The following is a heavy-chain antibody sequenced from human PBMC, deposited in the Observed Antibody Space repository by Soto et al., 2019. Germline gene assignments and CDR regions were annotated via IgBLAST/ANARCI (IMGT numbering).Heavy chain of an antibody. V-gene: IGHV1-69*13. J-gene: IGHJ4*02. CDR2: IIPIFVTA. CDR3: ARVGDNYGDYVI. Sequence: SLKVSCKASGGTFSSYAISWVRQAPGQGLEWMGGIIPIFVTANYAQKFQGRVTITADESTSTAYMELSSLRSEDTAVYYCARVGDNYGDYVIWGQGTLVTVSS. D-gene: IGHD4-17*01. CDR1: GGTFSSYA.